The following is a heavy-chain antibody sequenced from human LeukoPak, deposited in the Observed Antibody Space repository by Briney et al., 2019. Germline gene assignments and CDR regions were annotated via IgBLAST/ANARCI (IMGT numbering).Heavy chain of an antibody. CDR3: ARDPQTYYYDSSGSNWFDP. CDR2: ISSSSSYI. CDR1: GFTFSSYS. D-gene: IGHD3-22*01. V-gene: IGHV3-21*01. Sequence: GGSLRLSCAASGFTFSSYSMTWVRQAPGKGLEWVSSISSSSSYIYYADSVKGRFTISRDNAKNSLYLQMNSLRAEDTAVYYCARDPQTYYYDSSGSNWFDPWGQGTLVTVSS. J-gene: IGHJ5*02.